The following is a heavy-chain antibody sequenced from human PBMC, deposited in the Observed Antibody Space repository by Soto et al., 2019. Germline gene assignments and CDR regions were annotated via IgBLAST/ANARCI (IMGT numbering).Heavy chain of an antibody. CDR3: ASPLGYCSGGSCDALVY. V-gene: IGHV1-46*03. CDR1: GYTFTSYY. D-gene: IGHD2-15*01. J-gene: IGHJ4*02. CDR2: INPSGGST. Sequence: GASVKVSCKASGYTFTSYYMHWVRQAPGQGLEWMGIINPSGGSTSYAQKFQGRVTMTRDTSTSTVYIELSSLRSEDTAVYYCASPLGYCSGGSCDALVYWGQGTLVTVSS.